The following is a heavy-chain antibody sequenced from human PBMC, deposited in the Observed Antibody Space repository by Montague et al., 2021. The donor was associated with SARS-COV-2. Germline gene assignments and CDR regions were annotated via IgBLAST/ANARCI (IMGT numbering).Heavy chain of an antibody. CDR3: AIPMVRGFSRAFDI. J-gene: IGHJ3*02. CDR1: GGSFSGYY. CDR2: INHNCST. Sequence: SETLSLTCTVYGGSFSGYYWSWVRQPPGKGLEWMGEINHNCSTNYNQSLYSRVTISVDTSKNKFSLKLSSVTAADTAVYYCAIPMVRGFSRAFDIWGQGTMVTVSS. V-gene: IGHV4-34*01. D-gene: IGHD3-10*01.